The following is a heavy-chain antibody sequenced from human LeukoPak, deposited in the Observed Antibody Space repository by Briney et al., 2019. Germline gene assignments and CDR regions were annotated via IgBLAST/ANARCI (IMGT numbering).Heavy chain of an antibody. J-gene: IGHJ4*02. CDR3: GGVVYYGTSCTIH. CDR1: GFTFSSYW. CDR2: IKQDGSEK. Sequence: GGSLRLSCAASGFTFSSYWMSWVRQAPGKGLEWVANIKQDGSEKYYVDSVKGRFTISRDNAKNSLYLQMNSLRSEDAAEYYGGGVVYYGTSCTIHSGQGTLVTVSS. V-gene: IGHV3-7*04. D-gene: IGHD3-22*01.